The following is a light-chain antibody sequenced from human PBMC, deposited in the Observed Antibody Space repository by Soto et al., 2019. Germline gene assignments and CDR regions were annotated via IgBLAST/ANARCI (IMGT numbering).Light chain of an antibody. J-gene: IGKJ1*01. CDR3: QQSGGSPRT. CDR2: DAS. CDR1: QSISSFY. Sequence: EIVLTQSPGTLSLSPGERATLSCRASQSISSFYLAWYQQTPGQAPRLLIYDASSRAAGIPDRFSGGGSGTDFTLTISRLEPEDFGVYYCQQSGGSPRTFGQGTKVDIK. V-gene: IGKV3-20*01.